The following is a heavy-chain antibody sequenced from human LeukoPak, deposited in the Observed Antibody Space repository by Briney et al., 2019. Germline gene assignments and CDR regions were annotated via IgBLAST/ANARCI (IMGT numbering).Heavy chain of an antibody. V-gene: IGHV3-20*04. D-gene: IGHD3-9*01. CDR1: GFTFDNYA. Sequence: PGGSLRLSCAASGFTFDNYAMTLVRQAPGKGLEWLSGIKWNGGDTGYADSVKGRFTISRDNAKNFLYLQMNSLRGEDTALYYCVRVVDILTGYYTWAFDYWGQGTLVTVSS. CDR2: IKWNGGDT. CDR3: VRVVDILTGYYTWAFDY. J-gene: IGHJ4*02.